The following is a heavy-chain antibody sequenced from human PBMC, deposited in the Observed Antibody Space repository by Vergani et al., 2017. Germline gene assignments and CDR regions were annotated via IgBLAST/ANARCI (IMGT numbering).Heavy chain of an antibody. CDR3: ARDAAFGGGSCYSVGCWHFDY. CDR1: GYTFTSYG. CDR2: ISAYNGNT. D-gene: IGHD2-15*01. V-gene: IGHV1-18*01. Sequence: QVQLVQSGAEVKKPGASVKVSCKASGYTFTSYGISWVRQAPGQGLEWMGWISAYNGNTNYAQKLQGRVTMTTDTSTSTAYMELRSLRSDDTAVYYCARDAAFGGGSCYSVGCWHFDYWGQGTLVTVSS. J-gene: IGHJ4*02.